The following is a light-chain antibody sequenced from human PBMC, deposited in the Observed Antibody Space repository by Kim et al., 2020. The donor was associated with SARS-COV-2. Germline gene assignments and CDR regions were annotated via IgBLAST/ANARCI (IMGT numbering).Light chain of an antibody. J-gene: IGLJ3*02. CDR2: YDS. CDR3: QVWDSSSDHRV. V-gene: IGLV3-21*04. CDR1: NIGSKS. Sequence: SYELTQPPSVSVAPGKTARITCGGNNIGSKSVHWYQQKPGQAPVLVIYYDSDRPSWIPERFSGSNSGNTATLTISRVEAGDEADYYCQVWDSSSDHRVFGGGTQLTVL.